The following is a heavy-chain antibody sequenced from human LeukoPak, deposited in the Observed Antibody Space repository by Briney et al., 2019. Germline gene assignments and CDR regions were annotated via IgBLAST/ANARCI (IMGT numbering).Heavy chain of an antibody. CDR2: IYHSGST. Sequence: SETLSLTCTVSGDSMSSTSYYWAWIRQPPGKGLEWIGTIYHSGSTYYNPSLKSRVTISVDTSKNQFSLKLSSVTAADTAVYYCARVDGSGSYYQSLYYYYYYMDVWGKGTTVTVSS. CDR3: ARVDGSGSYYQSLYYYYYYMDV. CDR1: GDSMSSTSYY. D-gene: IGHD3-10*01. V-gene: IGHV4-39*07. J-gene: IGHJ6*03.